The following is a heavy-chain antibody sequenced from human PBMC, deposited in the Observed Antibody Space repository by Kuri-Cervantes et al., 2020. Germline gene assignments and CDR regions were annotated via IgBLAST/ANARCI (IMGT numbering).Heavy chain of an antibody. D-gene: IGHD1-26*01. J-gene: IGHJ3*02. Sequence: ASVKVSCKASGYNLTNYAFSCVRQAPGQGLEWMGWISAYNGDTNYAQNLQGRVTMTTDTSTNTAYMELRSLRSDDTAVYYCATERGSGSFRSTYAFDIWGQGTMVTVSS. CDR2: ISAYNGDT. CDR1: GYNLTNYA. CDR3: ATERGSGSFRSTYAFDI. V-gene: IGHV1-18*01.